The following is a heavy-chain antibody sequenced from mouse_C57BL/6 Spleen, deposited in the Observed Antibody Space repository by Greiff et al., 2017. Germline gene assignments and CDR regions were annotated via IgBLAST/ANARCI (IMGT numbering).Heavy chain of an antibody. V-gene: IGHV1-69*01. Sequence: QVQLQQPGAELVMPGASVKLSCKASGYTFTSYWMHWVKQRPGQGLEWIGEIDPSDSYTNYNQKFKGKSTLTVEKSSSTAYMQLSSLTSEDSAVYYCARSNYSNSPFAYWGQGTLVTVSA. CDR3: ARSNYSNSPFAY. J-gene: IGHJ3*01. D-gene: IGHD2-5*01. CDR2: IDPSDSYT. CDR1: GYTFTSYW.